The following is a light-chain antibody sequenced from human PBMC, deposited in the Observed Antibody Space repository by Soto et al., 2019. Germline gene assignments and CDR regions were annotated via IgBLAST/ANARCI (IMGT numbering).Light chain of an antibody. CDR1: QSVSSSY. CDR3: QQYGSSPYT. CDR2: GAS. V-gene: IGKV3-20*01. J-gene: IGKJ2*01. Sequence: EIVLTQSPGTLSLSPGERATLSCRASQSVSSSYLAWYQQKPGQAPRLLIYGASSRATGIPDRFSGSGSGTDFTLTISRLEPEDFAVYYCQQYGSSPYTFRQGTK.